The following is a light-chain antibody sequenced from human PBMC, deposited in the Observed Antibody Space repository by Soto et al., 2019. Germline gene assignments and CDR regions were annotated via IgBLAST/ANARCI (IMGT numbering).Light chain of an antibody. CDR3: QQRNKWPPVT. CDR1: PSVSNS. V-gene: IGKV3-11*01. Sequence: ESVLTQSPATLSLSPGERATLSCRASPSVSNSLAWYQHKPGQAPRLLIYDASNRGTGVPTRFSGSGSGTDFTLTISSREPEDLAVYYCQQRNKWPPVTFGGGTRVEIK. J-gene: IGKJ4*01. CDR2: DAS.